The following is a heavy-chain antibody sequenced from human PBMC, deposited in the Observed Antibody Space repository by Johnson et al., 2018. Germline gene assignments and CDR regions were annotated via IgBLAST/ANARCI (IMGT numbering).Heavy chain of an antibody. V-gene: IGHV3-15*01. Sequence: VQLVQSGGGLVKPGGSLRLSCAASGFTFSNAWMSWVRQAPGKGLEWVGRIKSKTDGGTTDYAAPVKGRFTISRDESKNTLYLQMNSLKTEDTAVDYCPTDRRPGDGYDYYGMDVWGPGTTVTGSS. CDR2: IKSKTDGGTT. CDR1: GFTFSNAW. D-gene: IGHD3-10*01. J-gene: IGHJ6*02. CDR3: PTDRRPGDGYDYYGMDV.